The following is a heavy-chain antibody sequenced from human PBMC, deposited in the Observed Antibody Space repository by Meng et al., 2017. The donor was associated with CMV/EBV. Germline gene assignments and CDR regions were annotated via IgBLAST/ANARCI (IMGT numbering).Heavy chain of an antibody. CDR3: ARDKDDFWSGYYI. Sequence: GESLKISCAASGFTFSSYSMNWVRQAPGKGLEWVSYISSSSSTIYYADSVKGRFTISRDNAKNTLYLQMNSLRAEDTAVYYCARDKDDFWSGYYIWGQGTLVTVSS. CDR2: ISSSSSTI. D-gene: IGHD3-3*01. CDR1: GFTFSSYS. V-gene: IGHV3-48*04. J-gene: IGHJ4*02.